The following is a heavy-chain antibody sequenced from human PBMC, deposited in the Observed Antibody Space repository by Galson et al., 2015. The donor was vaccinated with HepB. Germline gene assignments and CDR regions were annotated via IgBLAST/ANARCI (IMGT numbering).Heavy chain of an antibody. Sequence: LSLTCAVYGGSFRGSYWRWIRQPPGKGLEWIGEINHSGSTNYNPSLKSRVTISVDTSKNQFSLKLSSVTAADTAVYYCAREPSGSRYWFDPWGQGTLVTVSS. CDR1: GGSFRGSY. CDR3: AREPSGSRYWFDP. CDR2: INHSGST. J-gene: IGHJ5*02. D-gene: IGHD1-26*01. V-gene: IGHV4-34*01.